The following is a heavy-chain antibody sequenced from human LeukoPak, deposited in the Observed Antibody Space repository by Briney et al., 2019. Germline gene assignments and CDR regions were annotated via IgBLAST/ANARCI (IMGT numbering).Heavy chain of an antibody. Sequence: PGWSLRLSCAASGFTVSSNYMSWVRQAPGKGLEWVSVIYSGGSTYYADSVKGRFTISRDNSKNTLYLQMNSLRAEDTAVYYCARLLPAALEDYWGQGTLVTVSS. D-gene: IGHD2-2*01. CDR1: GFTVSSNY. CDR3: ARLLPAALEDY. V-gene: IGHV3-66*02. J-gene: IGHJ4*02. CDR2: IYSGGST.